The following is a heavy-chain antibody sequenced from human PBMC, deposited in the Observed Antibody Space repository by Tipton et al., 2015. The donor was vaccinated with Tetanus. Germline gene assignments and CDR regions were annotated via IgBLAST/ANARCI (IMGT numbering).Heavy chain of an antibody. V-gene: IGHV5-51*01. Sequence: VQSGAEVKKPGESLKISCKGSGYSFTSYWIGWVRQMPGKGLEWMGIIYPGDSDTRYSPSFQGQVTISADKSISTAYLQWSSLKASDTAMYYCARQHSSGWYGDAFDIWGQGTMVTVSS. D-gene: IGHD6-19*01. J-gene: IGHJ3*02. CDR1: GYSFTSYW. CDR3: ARQHSSGWYGDAFDI. CDR2: IYPGDSDT.